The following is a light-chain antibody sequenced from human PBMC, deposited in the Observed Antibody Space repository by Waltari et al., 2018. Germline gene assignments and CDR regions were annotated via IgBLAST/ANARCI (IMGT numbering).Light chain of an antibody. V-gene: IGKV3-15*01. Sequence: TQSPATLSVSPGERATLSCRASQSISSNLAWYQQKPGQAPRLLIYGASTRATGIPARFSGSGSGTEFTLTISSLQSEDFAVYYCQQYNDWPRTFGQGTKVEIK. CDR1: QSISSN. CDR2: GAS. J-gene: IGKJ1*01. CDR3: QQYNDWPRT.